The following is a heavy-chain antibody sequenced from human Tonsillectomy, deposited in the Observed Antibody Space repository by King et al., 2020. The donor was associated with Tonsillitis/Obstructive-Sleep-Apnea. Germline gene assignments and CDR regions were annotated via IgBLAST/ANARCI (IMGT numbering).Heavy chain of an antibody. V-gene: IGHV3-23*04. Sequence: DVQLVESGGGLVQPGGSLRLSCGASGFTFSSYAMSWVRQAPGKGLEWVSAISGSGGSTYYADSVKGRFTISRDNSKNTLYVQMNSLRAEDTAVYYCAKGVHYYGSGMSPNNWFDPWGQGTLVTVSS. CDR1: GFTFSSYA. CDR3: AKGVHYYGSGMSPNNWFDP. D-gene: IGHD3-10*01. J-gene: IGHJ5*02. CDR2: ISGSGGST.